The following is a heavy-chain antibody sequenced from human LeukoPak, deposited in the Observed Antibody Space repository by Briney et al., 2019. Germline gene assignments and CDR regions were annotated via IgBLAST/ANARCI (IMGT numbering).Heavy chain of an antibody. CDR2: MNPNSGNT. V-gene: IGHV1-8*01. D-gene: IGHD3-3*01. CDR3: ARSSGFLEWLSEFDY. CDR1: GYTFTSYD. Sequence: ASVEVSCKASGYTFTSYDINWVRQATGQGLEWMGWMNPNSGNTGYAQKFQGRVTMTRNTSISTAYMELSSLRSEDTAVYYCARSSGFLEWLSEFDYWGQGTLVTVSS. J-gene: IGHJ4*02.